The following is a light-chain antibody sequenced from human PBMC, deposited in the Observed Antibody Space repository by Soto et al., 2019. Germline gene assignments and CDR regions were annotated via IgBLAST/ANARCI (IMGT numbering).Light chain of an antibody. V-gene: IGKV3-11*01. CDR1: QSVSSY. CDR3: QKRSNWPIT. CDR2: DAS. Sequence: EIVLTQSPAALALSPGESATLSCRASQSVSSYLAWYQQKPGQAPRIVIYDASNRATGIPDRFSGSGSGTDLTLTISRLEPEDFAVYYCQKRSNWPITCGQGTRLEI. J-gene: IGKJ5*01.